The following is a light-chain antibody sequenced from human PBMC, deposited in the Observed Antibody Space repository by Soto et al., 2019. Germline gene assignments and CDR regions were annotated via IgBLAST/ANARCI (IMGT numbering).Light chain of an antibody. J-gene: IGLJ1*01. V-gene: IGLV2-18*02. Sequence: QSALTQPPSVSGSPGQSVAISCTGTSSDVGSYNRVSWYQQPPGAAPKLMIYEVSNRPSGVHDRFSGYKSGNTASLTISGLPAEDEAAYYCNSYTGSSPYVFGTGTKVTVL. CDR3: NSYTGSSPYV. CDR2: EVS. CDR1: SSDVGSYNR.